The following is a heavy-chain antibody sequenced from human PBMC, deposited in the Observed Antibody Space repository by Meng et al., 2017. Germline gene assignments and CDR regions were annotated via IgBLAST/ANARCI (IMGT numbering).Heavy chain of an antibody. Sequence: SETLSLTCTVSGGSISSYYWSWIRQPPGKGLEWIGYIYYSGSTNYNPSLKSRVTISVDTSKNQFSLKLSSVTAADTAVYYCARGVATRPFLFDYWGQGTLVTVSS. J-gene: IGHJ4*02. CDR1: GGSISSYY. D-gene: IGHD3-3*01. CDR2: IYYSGST. V-gene: IGHV4-59*01. CDR3: ARGVATRPFLFDY.